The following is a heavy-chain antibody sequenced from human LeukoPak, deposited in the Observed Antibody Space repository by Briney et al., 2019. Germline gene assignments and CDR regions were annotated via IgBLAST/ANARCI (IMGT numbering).Heavy chain of an antibody. CDR3: ARDPGY. CDR2: ISYSGGT. V-gene: IGHV4-59*01. J-gene: IGHJ4*02. CDR1: GGSISNYY. Sequence: SETLSLTCTVSGGSISNYYRSWIRQPPGKELEWIGYISYSGGTNYNPSLKSRVTISVDTSKNQFSLKLTSVTAADTAVYYCARDPGYWGQGTLVTVSS.